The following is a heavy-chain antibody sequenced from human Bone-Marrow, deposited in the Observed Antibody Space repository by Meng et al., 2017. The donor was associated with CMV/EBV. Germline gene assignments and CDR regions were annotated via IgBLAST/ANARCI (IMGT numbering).Heavy chain of an antibody. CDR3: AREGQYYHDSSGSFDY. CDR2: IIPIFGTA. Sequence: SVKVSCKASGGTFSSYAISWVRQAPGQGLEWMGGIIPIFGTANYAQKFQGRVTITTDESTSTAYMELSSMRSEDTAVYYCAREGQYYHDSSGSFDYWGQGTLVTVSS. CDR1: GGTFSSYA. D-gene: IGHD3-22*01. V-gene: IGHV1-69*05. J-gene: IGHJ4*02.